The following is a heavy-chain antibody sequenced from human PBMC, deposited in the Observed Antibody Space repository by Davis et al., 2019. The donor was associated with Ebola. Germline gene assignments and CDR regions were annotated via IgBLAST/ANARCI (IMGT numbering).Heavy chain of an antibody. CDR2: VGTMFYNGKS. CDR1: GGSISRSGHY. CDR3: ARHVVGRVAGGTIDH. Sequence: SETLSLTCSVSGGSISRSGHYWGWVRQAPGKGLEWVGSVGTMFYNGKSHYNPSLNSRASISLDTSKNHFTLRLRSVTAADTAVYYCARHVVGRVAGGTIDHWGQGTLVTVSS. V-gene: IGHV4-39*01. D-gene: IGHD5-24*01. J-gene: IGHJ4*02.